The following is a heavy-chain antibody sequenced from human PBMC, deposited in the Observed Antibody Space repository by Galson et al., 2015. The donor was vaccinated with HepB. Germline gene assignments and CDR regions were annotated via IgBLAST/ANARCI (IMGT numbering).Heavy chain of an antibody. CDR3: AKDFAYYYGSGSYYGFDY. V-gene: IGHV3-23*01. Sequence: SLRLSCAAPGFTFSSYAMSWVRQAPGKGLEWVSAISGTGGSTYYADSVKGQFSISRDNSKNVLYLQMNTLRAEDTAVYYCAKDFAYYYGSGSYYGFDYWGQGTLVTVSS. J-gene: IGHJ4*02. CDR1: GFTFSSYA. D-gene: IGHD3-10*01. CDR2: ISGTGGST.